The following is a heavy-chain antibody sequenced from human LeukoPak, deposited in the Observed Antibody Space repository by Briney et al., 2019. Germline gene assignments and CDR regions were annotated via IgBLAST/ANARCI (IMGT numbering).Heavy chain of an antibody. V-gene: IGHV3-74*01. Sequence: PGGSLRLSCAASGFTFSNYWMHWVRQAPGKGLVWVSRIKGDGSHTIYADSVKGRFTTSRDNAKHTLYLQMKSLRAEDTAVYYCVRDWDHFDFDSWGQGTLVTVSS. J-gene: IGHJ5*01. CDR2: IKGDGSHT. CDR1: GFTFSNYW. CDR3: VRDWDHFDFDS. D-gene: IGHD3-9*01.